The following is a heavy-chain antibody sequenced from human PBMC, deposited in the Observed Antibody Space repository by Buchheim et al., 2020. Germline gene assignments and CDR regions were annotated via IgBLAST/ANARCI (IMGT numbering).Heavy chain of an antibody. CDR3: AKAHEPYYDFWSGCSGCFYYGMDV. Sequence: QVQLVESGGGVVQPGRSLRLSCAASGFTFSSYGMHWVRQAPGKGLEWVAVISYDGSNKYYADSVKGRFTISRDNSKNTLYLQMNSLRAEDTAVYYCAKAHEPYYDFWSGCSGCFYYGMDVWGQGTT. J-gene: IGHJ6*02. CDR1: GFTFSSYG. D-gene: IGHD3-3*01. V-gene: IGHV3-30*18. CDR2: ISYDGSNK.